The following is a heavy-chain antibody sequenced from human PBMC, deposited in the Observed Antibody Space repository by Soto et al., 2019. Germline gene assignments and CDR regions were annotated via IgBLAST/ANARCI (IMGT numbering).Heavy chain of an antibody. CDR2: ISFEGSKT. J-gene: IGHJ4*02. CDR1: GFTFSSYD. CDR3: AKDLGGQARHS. Sequence: SLRLSCAASGFTFSSYDMHWVHQAPGKGLEWVAFISFEGSKTNYADSVKGRFTISRDNSKNTLYLQMNSLRAEDTGVYYCAKDLGGQARHSWGQGTLVTVSS. V-gene: IGHV3-30*18. D-gene: IGHD3-10*01.